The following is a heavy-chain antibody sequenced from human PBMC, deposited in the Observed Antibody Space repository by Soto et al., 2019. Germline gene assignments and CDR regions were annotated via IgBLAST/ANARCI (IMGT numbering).Heavy chain of an antibody. CDR3: ARVDGDYGPGWYFDL. J-gene: IGHJ2*01. V-gene: IGHV4-31*03. D-gene: IGHD4-17*01. CDR2: IYYSGST. Sequence: QVQLQESGPGLVKPSQTLSLTCTVSGGSISSGGYYWSWIRQHPGKGLEWIGYIYYSGSTYYNPSLKSRVTIXXDXSXXQFSLKLSSVTAADTAVYYCARVDGDYGPGWYFDLWGRGTLVTVSS. CDR1: GGSISSGGYY.